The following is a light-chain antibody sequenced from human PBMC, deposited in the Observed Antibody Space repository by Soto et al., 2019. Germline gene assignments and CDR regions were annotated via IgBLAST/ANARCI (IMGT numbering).Light chain of an antibody. J-gene: IGKJ4*02. CDR3: QQYGNSPRT. CDR2: GAS. Sequence: EIVLTQSPGTLSLSPGERATLSCRASQSVTSSYLSWYQQKPGQAPMLLIYGASRMAPGVPDRFSGSGSGTEFTLTISRLDPEDFAVYYCQQYGNSPRTFGGGTKVEIK. CDR1: QSVTSSY. V-gene: IGKV3-20*01.